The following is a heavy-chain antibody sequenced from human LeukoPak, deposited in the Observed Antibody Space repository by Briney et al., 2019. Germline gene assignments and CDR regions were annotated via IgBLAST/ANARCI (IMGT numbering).Heavy chain of an antibody. CDR1: GFTFSDYY. J-gene: IGHJ4*02. V-gene: IGHV3-11*06. CDR3: ARENHGSFDY. Sequence: GGSLRLSCAASGFTFSDYYMSWIRQAPGKGLEWVSSISSSSRYIYYADSVKGRFTISRDNAKNSLYLQMNSLRAEDTAVYYCARENHGSFDYWGQGTLVTVSS. D-gene: IGHD1-14*01. CDR2: ISSSSRYI.